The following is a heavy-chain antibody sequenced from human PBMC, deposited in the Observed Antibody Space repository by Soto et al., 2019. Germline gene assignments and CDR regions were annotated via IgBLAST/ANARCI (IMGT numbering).Heavy chain of an antibody. CDR3: ASAAYLHGLDV. J-gene: IGHJ6*02. V-gene: IGHV3-72*01. CDR1: GYSFSGHY. Sequence: EVQLVESGGDLVQPGGSLRLSCAVSGYSFSGHYMDWVRQAPGKGLEWVARSANRADGYITGYAASVKGRFTISRDESGSSLYLQMKVLKTKDTAVYYWASAAYLHGLDVWGQGPTVTVSS. CDR2: SANRADGYIT. D-gene: IGHD2-21*01.